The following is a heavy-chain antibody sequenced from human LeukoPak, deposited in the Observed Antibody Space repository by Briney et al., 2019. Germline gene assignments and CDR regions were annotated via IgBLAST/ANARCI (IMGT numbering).Heavy chain of an antibody. CDR3: ARDSVPLEPILTGYYFYYGMDV. Sequence: GGSLRLSCAASGFTFSSYSMNWVRRAPGKGLEWVSSISSSSSYIYYADSVKGRFTISRDNAKNSLYLQMNSLRAEDTAVYYCARDSVPLEPILTGYYFYYGMDVWGKGTTVTVSS. J-gene: IGHJ6*04. V-gene: IGHV3-21*01. CDR2: ISSSSSYI. CDR1: GFTFSSYS. D-gene: IGHD3-9*01.